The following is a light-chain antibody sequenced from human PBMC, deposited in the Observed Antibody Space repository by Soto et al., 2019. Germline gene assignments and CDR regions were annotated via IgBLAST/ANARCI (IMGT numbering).Light chain of an antibody. J-gene: IGLJ2*01. Sequence: QSVLTQPPSASGTPGQRVTISCSGSSSNIGTNSVTWYQHLPGTAPKLLLYGQNQRPAWVPDRFSGSKSGSTASLAISGLQSEDEADYYCAVCDDSLAGRVFGGGTKLTVL. CDR3: AVCDDSLAGRV. CDR2: GQN. V-gene: IGLV1-44*01. CDR1: SSNIGTNS.